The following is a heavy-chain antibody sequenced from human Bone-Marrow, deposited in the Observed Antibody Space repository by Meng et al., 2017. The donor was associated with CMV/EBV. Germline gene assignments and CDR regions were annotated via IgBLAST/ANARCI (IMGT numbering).Heavy chain of an antibody. CDR3: ARDIASARGYDYYYYGMDV. D-gene: IGHD5-12*01. CDR1: GFTFSSYS. J-gene: IGHJ6*02. Sequence: GESLKISCAASGFTFSSYSMNWVRQAPGKGLEWVSSISSSSSYIYYADSVKGRFTISRDNAKNSLYLQMNSLRAEDTAVYYCARDIASARGYDYYYYGMDVWGQGTTVTVSS. V-gene: IGHV3-21*01. CDR2: ISSSSSYI.